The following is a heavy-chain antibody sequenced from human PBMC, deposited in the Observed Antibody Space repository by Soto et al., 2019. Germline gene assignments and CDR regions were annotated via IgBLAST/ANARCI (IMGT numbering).Heavy chain of an antibody. CDR3: AAGGGLPRYY. J-gene: IGHJ4*02. V-gene: IGHV4-30-2*01. Sequence: QLQLQESGSGLVKPSQTLSLTCAVSGGSISSGGYSWSWIRQPPGKGLEWIGYIYHSGSTYYNPSLKSRATISVDRSKHQFSLKLSSVTAAATAVYYCAAGGGLPRYYWGQGTLVTVSS. CDR1: GGSISSGGYS. CDR2: IYHSGST. D-gene: IGHD5-12*01.